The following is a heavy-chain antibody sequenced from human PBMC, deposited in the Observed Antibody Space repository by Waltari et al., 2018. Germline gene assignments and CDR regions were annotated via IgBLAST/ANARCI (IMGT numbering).Heavy chain of an antibody. J-gene: IGHJ4*02. CDR1: GFTFPAYA. CDR3: AKDGGDGYNTRGFDY. Sequence: EVQLVVSGGGLVQRGGCLRVSCGDHGFTFPAYAMHWVRQAPGKGLEWVSGINWKSGNIAYADSVKGRFTISRDNAKNSLYLQMNSLRAEDTALYYCAKDGGDGYNTRGFDYWGQGTLVTVSS. CDR2: INWKSGNI. D-gene: IGHD3-16*01. V-gene: IGHV3-9*01.